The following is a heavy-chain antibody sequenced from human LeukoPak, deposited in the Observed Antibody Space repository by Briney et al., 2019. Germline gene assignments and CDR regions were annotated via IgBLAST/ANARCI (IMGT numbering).Heavy chain of an antibody. Sequence: SETLSLTCTVSGGSISSGSYYWSWIRQPAGKGLEWIGRIYTSGSTNYNPSLKSRVTISVDTSKNQFSLKLSSVTAADTAVYYCARDGSGSHDYWGQGTLVTVSS. CDR1: GGSISSGSYY. V-gene: IGHV4-61*02. J-gene: IGHJ4*02. CDR3: ARDGSGSHDY. CDR2: IYTSGST. D-gene: IGHD1-26*01.